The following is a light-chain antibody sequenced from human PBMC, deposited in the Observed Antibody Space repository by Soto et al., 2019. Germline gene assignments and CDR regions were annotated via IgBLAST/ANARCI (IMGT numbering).Light chain of an antibody. Sequence: EIGMTQSPATLSVSPGERATLSCRASQSVRSNLAWYQQKLGQSPRLLIYGASTMATGIPARFSGIGSETEFILTISNQQSDDVAVYSCQQYKTWHRAWAFGQGTKV. V-gene: IGKV3-15*01. CDR2: GAS. J-gene: IGKJ1*01. CDR1: QSVRSN. CDR3: QQYKTWHRAWA.